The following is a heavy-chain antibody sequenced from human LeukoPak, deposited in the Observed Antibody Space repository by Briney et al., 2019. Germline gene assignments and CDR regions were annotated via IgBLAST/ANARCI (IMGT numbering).Heavy chain of an antibody. J-gene: IGHJ4*02. V-gene: IGHV3-30*18. CDR3: AKEGSTYYDFWSGYFDY. CDR1: GFTLSSYG. Sequence: PGGSLRLSCAASGFTLSSYGMHWVRQAPGKGLEWVAVISYDGSNKYYADSVKGRFTISRDNSKNTLYLQMNSLRAEDTAVYYCAKEGSTYYDFWSGYFDYWGQGTLVTVS. D-gene: IGHD3-3*01. CDR2: ISYDGSNK.